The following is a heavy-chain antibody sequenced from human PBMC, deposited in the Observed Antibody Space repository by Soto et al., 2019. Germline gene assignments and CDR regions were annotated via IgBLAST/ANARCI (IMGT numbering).Heavy chain of an antibody. V-gene: IGHV4-59*08. J-gene: IGHJ4*02. Sequence: PSETLSLTCTVSGGSISNYYWSWIRQPPGKGLEWIGYFYYTGITNYNPSLKSRISMSVDTSKNQFSLKMSSVTAADTAVYYCARLGFCSGWSSGAFDYWGQGTLVTVSS. D-gene: IGHD6-19*01. CDR1: GGSISNYY. CDR2: FYYTGIT. CDR3: ARLGFCSGWSSGAFDY.